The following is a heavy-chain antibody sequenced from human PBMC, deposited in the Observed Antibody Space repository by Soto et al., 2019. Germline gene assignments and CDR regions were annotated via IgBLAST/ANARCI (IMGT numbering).Heavy chain of an antibody. J-gene: IGHJ6*02. D-gene: IGHD3-22*01. Sequence: GGSLRLSCAASGFTFDDYAMHWVRQAPGKGLEWVSGISWNSGSIGYADSVKGRFTISRDNAKNSLYLQMNSLRAEDTALYYCAKDLSSIPYDYDSSGYYYYYYGMDVWGQGTTVTVSS. CDR3: AKDLSSIPYDYDSSGYYYYYYGMDV. V-gene: IGHV3-9*01. CDR2: ISWNSGSI. CDR1: GFTFDDYA.